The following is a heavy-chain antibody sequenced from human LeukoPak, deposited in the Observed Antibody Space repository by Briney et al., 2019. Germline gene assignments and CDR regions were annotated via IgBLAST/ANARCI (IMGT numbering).Heavy chain of an antibody. CDR1: GGTFSSYT. V-gene: IGHV1-69*02. D-gene: IGHD3-10*01. J-gene: IGHJ4*02. CDR3: ARSGRGTYYYFDW. CDR2: IIPILGIA. Sequence: SVKVSCKASGGTFSSYTISWVRQAPGQGLEWMGRIIPILGIANYAQKFQGRVTITADKSTSTAYMELSSLRSEDTAVYYCARSGRGTYYYFDWWGQGTLVTVSS.